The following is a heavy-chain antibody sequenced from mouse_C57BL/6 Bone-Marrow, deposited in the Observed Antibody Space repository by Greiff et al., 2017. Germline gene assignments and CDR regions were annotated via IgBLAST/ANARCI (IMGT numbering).Heavy chain of an antibody. CDR1: GYTFTSYW. CDR2: IHPNSGST. V-gene: IGHV1-64*01. J-gene: IGHJ4*01. Sequence: QVQLKESGAELVKPGASVKLSCKASGYTFTSYWMHWVKQRPGQGLEWIGMIHPNSGSTNYNEKFKSKATLTVDKSSSTAYMQLSSLTSEVSAVYNCARALIWLRHAMDYWGQGTSVTVSS. CDR3: ARALIWLRHAMDY. D-gene: IGHD2-2*01.